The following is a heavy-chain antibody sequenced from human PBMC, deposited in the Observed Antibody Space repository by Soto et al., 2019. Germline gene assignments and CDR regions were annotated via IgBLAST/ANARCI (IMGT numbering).Heavy chain of an antibody. CDR3: ARHGAYYDSSGYYYAQGSDY. CDR2: IYPGDSDT. J-gene: IGHJ4*02. CDR1: GYSFTSYW. V-gene: IGHV5-51*01. D-gene: IGHD3-22*01. Sequence: GESLKISCKGSGYSFTSYWIGWVRQMPGKGLEWMGIIYPGDSDTRYSPSFQGQVTISADKSISTAYLQWSSLKASDTAMYYCARHGAYYDSSGYYYAQGSDYWGQGTLVTVSS.